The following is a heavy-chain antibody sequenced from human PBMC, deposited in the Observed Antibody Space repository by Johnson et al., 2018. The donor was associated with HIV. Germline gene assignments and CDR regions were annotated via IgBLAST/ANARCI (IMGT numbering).Heavy chain of an antibody. J-gene: IGHJ3*01. D-gene: IGHD1-26*01. CDR2: ISSSGKST. CDR3: ATSMGATALAFDV. V-gene: IGHV3-48*04. Sequence: VQLVESGGGLVQPGGSLRLSCAASGFTFSSYAMSWVRQAPGKGLEWVSYISSSGKSTNYADSVKGRFTISRDNAKNSLSLQMNSLRAEDTAIYYCATSMGATALAFDVWGQGTMVTVSS. CDR1: GFTFSSYA.